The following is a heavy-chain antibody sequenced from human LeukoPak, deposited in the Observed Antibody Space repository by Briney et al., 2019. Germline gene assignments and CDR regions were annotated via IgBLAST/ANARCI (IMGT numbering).Heavy chain of an antibody. Sequence: SETLSLTCAVYGRSFSGYYWSWIRQPPGKGLEWIGEINHSGSTNYNPSLKSRVTISVDTSKNQFSLKLSSVTAADTAVYYCARQHVVVTAMGPSGVFDYWGQGTLVTVSS. D-gene: IGHD2-21*02. CDR2: INHSGST. J-gene: IGHJ4*02. CDR1: GRSFSGYY. V-gene: IGHV4-34*01. CDR3: ARQHVVVTAMGPSGVFDY.